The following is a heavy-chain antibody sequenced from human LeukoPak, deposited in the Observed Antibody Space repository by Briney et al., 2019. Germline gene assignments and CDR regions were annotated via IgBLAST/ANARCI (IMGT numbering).Heavy chain of an antibody. V-gene: IGHV3-7*01. Sequence: PGGSLRLSCAASGFTFSSYWMSWVRQAPGKGLEWVANIKQDGSEKYYVDSVKGRFTISRDNAKNSLYLQMNSLRAEDTAVYYCAREKTQVRYDSSGYYLGYWGQGTLVTVSS. CDR1: GFTFSSYW. J-gene: IGHJ4*02. D-gene: IGHD3-22*01. CDR2: IKQDGSEK. CDR3: AREKTQVRYDSSGYYLGY.